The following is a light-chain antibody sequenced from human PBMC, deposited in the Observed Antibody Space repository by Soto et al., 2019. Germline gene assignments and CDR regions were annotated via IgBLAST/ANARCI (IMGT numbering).Light chain of an antibody. V-gene: IGKV1-17*01. CDR2: AAS. J-gene: IGKJ2*01. CDR1: QGIRID. Sequence: DLQMTQSPSSLSASVGDRVTITCRASQGIRIDLGWYQQKPGKAPKRLIFAASTLQSGVPSRFSGSRSGTEFTLTINSLQPEDFATYFCLQHNIYPPTFGQGTKLEIK. CDR3: LQHNIYPPT.